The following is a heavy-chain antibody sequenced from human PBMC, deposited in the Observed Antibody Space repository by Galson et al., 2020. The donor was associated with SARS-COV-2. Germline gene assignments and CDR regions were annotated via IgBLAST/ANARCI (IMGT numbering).Heavy chain of an antibody. CDR3: ARVGPNYYGSGSYYEKRLMDV. D-gene: IGHD3-10*01. CDR1: GGSMSSYH. J-gene: IGHJ6*02. CDR2: IYYRGST. Sequence: SETLSLTCTVSGGSMSSYHWSWIRQPPGKGLDWIGSIYYRGSTNYNPSLKSRVTISIDTSKNQFSLKLSSVTAADTAVYYCARVGPNYYGSGSYYEKRLMDVWGLGTTVTVSS. V-gene: IGHV4-59*01.